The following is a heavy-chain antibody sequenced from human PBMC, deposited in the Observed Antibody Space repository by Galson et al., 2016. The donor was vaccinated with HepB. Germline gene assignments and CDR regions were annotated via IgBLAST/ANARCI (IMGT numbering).Heavy chain of an antibody. CDR1: GYGFAGYW. CDR2: IYPDDSST. CDR3: ARLGDPNFNPQAATFAAHYFDY. J-gene: IGHJ4*02. V-gene: IGHV5-51*03. D-gene: IGHD3-10*01. Sequence: QSGAEVKKPGESLKISCTGSGYGFAGYWIGWVRQMPGEGLEWMGIIYPDDSSTGYSPSFLGQVTFSVDKSTSTAYLPWSSLKASDTAMYSCARLGDPNFNPQAATFAAHYFDYWGQGTLVTVSS.